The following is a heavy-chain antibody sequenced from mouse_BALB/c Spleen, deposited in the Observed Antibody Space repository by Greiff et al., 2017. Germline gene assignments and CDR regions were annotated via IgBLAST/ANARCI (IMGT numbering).Heavy chain of an antibody. Sequence: EVKLQESGPGLVKPSQSLSLTCSVTGYSITSGYYWNWIRQFPGNKLEWMGYISYDGSNNYNQSLKNRISITRDTSKNQFFLKLNSVTTEDTATYYCATGTGNYWGQGTTLTVSS. CDR1: GYSITSGYY. V-gene: IGHV3-6*02. J-gene: IGHJ2*01. D-gene: IGHD4-1*01. CDR2: ISYDGSN. CDR3: ATGTGNY.